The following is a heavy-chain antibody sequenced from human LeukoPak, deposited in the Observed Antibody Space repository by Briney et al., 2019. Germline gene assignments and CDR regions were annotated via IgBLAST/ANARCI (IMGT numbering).Heavy chain of an antibody. J-gene: IGHJ6*03. Sequence: GASVKVSCKASGYTFTSYAMHWVRQAPGQRLEWMGWINAGNGNTKYSQEFQGRVTITRDTSASTAYMDLSSLRSEDMAVYYCAREAVVVTAIPAALYYYYYMDVWGKGTTVTVSS. CDR2: INAGNGNT. CDR3: AREAVVVTAIPAALYYYYYMDV. CDR1: GYTFTSYA. V-gene: IGHV1-3*03. D-gene: IGHD2-21*02.